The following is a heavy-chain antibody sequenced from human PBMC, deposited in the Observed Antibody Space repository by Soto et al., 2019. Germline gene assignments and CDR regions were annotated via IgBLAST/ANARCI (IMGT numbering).Heavy chain of an antibody. Sequence: EVQVLESGGGLVQPGGSLRLSCAASGFTFSTYAMNWVRQAPGKGLEWVSGISATGAKTYSADSVKGRFTISRDNSKDAVYLEMNSLRAEGTAVYYCTKSRSAMVYYFDFWGLGARVTVSS. CDR2: ISATGAKT. V-gene: IGHV3-23*01. D-gene: IGHD1-20*01. CDR1: GFTFSTYA. CDR3: TKSRSAMVYYFDF. J-gene: IGHJ4*02.